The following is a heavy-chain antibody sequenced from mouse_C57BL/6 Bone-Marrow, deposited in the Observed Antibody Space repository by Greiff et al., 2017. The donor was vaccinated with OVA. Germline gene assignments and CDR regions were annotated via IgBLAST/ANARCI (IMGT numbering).Heavy chain of an antibody. CDR1: GYTFTSYW. CDR3: ARSIYYGNHYYAMDY. Sequence: QVQLQQPGAELVKPGASVKVSCKASGYTFTSYWMHWVKQRPGQGLEWIGRIHPSDSDTNYNQKFKGKATLTVDKSSSTAYMELRSLTSEDSAVYYCARSIYYGNHYYAMDYWGQGTSVTVSS. CDR2: IHPSDSDT. V-gene: IGHV1-74*01. D-gene: IGHD2-1*01. J-gene: IGHJ4*01.